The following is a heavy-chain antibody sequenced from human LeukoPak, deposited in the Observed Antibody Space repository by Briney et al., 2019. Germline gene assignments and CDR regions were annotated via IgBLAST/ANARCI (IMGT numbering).Heavy chain of an antibody. CDR3: ARDPGIRYSNYGAYYMDV. CDR2: INPSGGST. Sequence: APVKVSCKASGYTFTSYYMHWVRQAPGQGLEWMGIINPSGGSTSYAQKFQGRVTMTRDTSTSTVYMELSSLRSEDTAVYYCARDPGIRYSNYGAYYMDVWGKGTTVTVSS. J-gene: IGHJ6*03. V-gene: IGHV1-46*01. D-gene: IGHD4-11*01. CDR1: GYTFTSYY.